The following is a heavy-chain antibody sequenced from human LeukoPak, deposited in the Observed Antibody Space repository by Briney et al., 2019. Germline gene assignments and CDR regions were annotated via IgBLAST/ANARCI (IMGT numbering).Heavy chain of an antibody. CDR1: GGSISSYY. CDR2: IYTSGST. D-gene: IGHD5-12*01. CDR3: ARDGYDGTFNYYYYYMDV. Sequence: PSETLSLTCTVSGGSISSYYWSWIRQPAGKGLEWIGRIYTSGSTNYNPSLKSRATMSVDTSKNQFSLKLSSVTAADTAVYYCARDGYDGTFNYYYYYMDVWGKGTTVTISS. V-gene: IGHV4-4*07. J-gene: IGHJ6*03.